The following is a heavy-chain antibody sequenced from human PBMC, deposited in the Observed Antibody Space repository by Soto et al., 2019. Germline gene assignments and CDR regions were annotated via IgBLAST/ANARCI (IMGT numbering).Heavy chain of an antibody. Sequence: GSLRLSCAASGFTFSSYDMHWVRQATGKGLEWVSAIGTAGDTYYPGSVKGRFTISRENAKNSLYLQMNSLRAGDTAVYYCARGPKGYSGYDKYDYWGQGTLVTVSS. J-gene: IGHJ4*02. CDR3: ARGPKGYSGYDKYDY. D-gene: IGHD5-12*01. CDR2: IGTAGDT. V-gene: IGHV3-13*01. CDR1: GFTFSSYD.